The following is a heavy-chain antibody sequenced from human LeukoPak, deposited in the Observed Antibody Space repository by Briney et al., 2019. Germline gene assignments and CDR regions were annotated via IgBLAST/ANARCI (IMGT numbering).Heavy chain of an antibody. CDR3: AKDRLAAAGTFDC. CDR2: ISGSGGST. CDR1: GFTFSSYA. V-gene: IGHV3-23*01. Sequence: GGSLRLSCATSGFTFSSYAMSWVRQAPGKGLEWVSTISGSGGSTYYADSVKGRFTISRDNSKNTLYLQMNSLRAEDTAVYYCAKDRLAAAGTFDCWGQGTLVTVSS. D-gene: IGHD6-13*01. J-gene: IGHJ4*02.